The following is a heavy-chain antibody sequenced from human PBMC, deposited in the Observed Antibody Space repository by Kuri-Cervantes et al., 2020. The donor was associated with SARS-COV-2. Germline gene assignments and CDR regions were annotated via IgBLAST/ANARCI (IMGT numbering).Heavy chain of an antibody. Sequence: GESLKISCAASGFTFSSYSMNWVRQAPGKGLEWVSSISSSSSYIYYADSVKGRFTISRDNAKNSLYLQMNSLRAEDTAVYYCARDKPLYDFWSGRDDAFDIWGQGTMVTVSS. CDR1: GFTFSSYS. V-gene: IGHV3-21*04. CDR2: ISSSSSYI. CDR3: ARDKPLYDFWSGRDDAFDI. J-gene: IGHJ3*02. D-gene: IGHD3-3*01.